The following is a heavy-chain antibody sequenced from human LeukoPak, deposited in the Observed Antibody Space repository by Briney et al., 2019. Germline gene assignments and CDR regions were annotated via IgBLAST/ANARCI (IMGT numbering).Heavy chain of an antibody. Sequence: GGSLRLSCAASGFTFSTYRMNWVRQGPGKGLEWVSSISRSGSYIYYADSVKGRFTISRDNAKNSLYLQMNSLRAEDTALYYCARENYDYGDYLGAFDIWGQGTMVTVSS. CDR1: GFTFSTYR. V-gene: IGHV3-21*04. CDR3: ARENYDYGDYLGAFDI. CDR2: ISRSGSYI. D-gene: IGHD4-17*01. J-gene: IGHJ3*02.